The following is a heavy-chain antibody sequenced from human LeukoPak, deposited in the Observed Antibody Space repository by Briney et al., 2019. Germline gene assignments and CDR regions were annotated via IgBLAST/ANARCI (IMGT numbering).Heavy chain of an antibody. CDR2: INPSGGST. D-gene: IGHD6-19*01. J-gene: IGHJ4*02. CDR1: GYTFTSYY. Sequence: GASVKVSCKASGYTFTSYYMHWVRQAPGQGLEWMGMINPSGGSTSHAQKFQGRVTMTRDTSTSTVYMELSSLRSEDTAVYYCARVVAVGDFDYWGQGTLVTVSS. CDR3: ARVVAVGDFDY. V-gene: IGHV1-46*01.